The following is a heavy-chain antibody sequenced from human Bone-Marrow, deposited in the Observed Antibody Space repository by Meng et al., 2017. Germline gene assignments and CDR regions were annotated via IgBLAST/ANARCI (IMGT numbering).Heavy chain of an antibody. D-gene: IGHD2-21*01. V-gene: IGHV3-15*01. Sequence: GESLKISCAASGFTFSSYAMSWVRQVPGKGLEWVGRIKSKPDGETIDYGAPVKGRFTISRDDSINTVYLQMNSLKTEDTAIYYCCGHTANWGQGTQVTVSS. CDR3: CGHTAN. CDR2: IKSKPDGETI. J-gene: IGHJ4*02. CDR1: GFTFSSYA.